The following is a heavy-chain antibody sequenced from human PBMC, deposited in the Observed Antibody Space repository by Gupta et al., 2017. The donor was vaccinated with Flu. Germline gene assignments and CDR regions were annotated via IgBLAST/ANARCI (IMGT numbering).Heavy chain of an antibody. V-gene: IGHV3-21*02. CDR1: GFTFGAYN. CDR2: INSDSVYN. J-gene: IGHJ6*02. D-gene: IGHD3-22*01. Sequence: EVQLVESGGPLVSPGGSLRPSCEASGFTFGAYNWRGVRQAPGKGLECVSAINSDSVYNYYADFEKGRFTISRDNAKYSLYLQMDSLRAEDTAVYYCARDYDSTADYGLDVWDQGTTVTVSS. CDR3: ARDYDSTADYGLDV.